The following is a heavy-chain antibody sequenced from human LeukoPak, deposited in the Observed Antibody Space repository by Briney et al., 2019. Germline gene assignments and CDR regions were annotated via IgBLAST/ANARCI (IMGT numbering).Heavy chain of an antibody. CDR3: ARARWVRGVIIDY. Sequence: SETLSLTCTVSGGSISSSSYYWGWIRQPPGKGLEWIGSIYYSGSTYYNPSLKSRVTISVDTSKNQFSLKLSSVTAADTAVYYCARARWVRGVIIDYWGQGTLVTVSS. J-gene: IGHJ4*02. CDR1: GGSISSSSYY. V-gene: IGHV4-39*01. CDR2: IYYSGST. D-gene: IGHD3-10*01.